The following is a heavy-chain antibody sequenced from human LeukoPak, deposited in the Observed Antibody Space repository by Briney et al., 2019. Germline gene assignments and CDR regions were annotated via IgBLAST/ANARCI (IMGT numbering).Heavy chain of an antibody. CDR3: ARAGGYSGYDAPYYFDY. D-gene: IGHD5-12*01. CDR2: INPNSGGT. J-gene: IGHJ4*02. V-gene: IGHV1-2*02. Sequence: GASVRVSCKASGYTFTGYNMHWVRQAPGQGLEWMGWINPNSGGTNYAQKFQGRVTMTRDTSISTAYMELSRLRSDDTAVYYCARAGGYSGYDAPYYFDYWAREPWSPSPQ. CDR1: GYTFTGYN.